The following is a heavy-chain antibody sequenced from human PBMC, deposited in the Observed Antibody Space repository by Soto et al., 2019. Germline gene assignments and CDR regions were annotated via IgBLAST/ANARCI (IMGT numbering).Heavy chain of an antibody. CDR1: GFSLSTSAMC. CDR2: IDWDDNK. D-gene: IGHD3-10*01. V-gene: IGHV2-70*20. CDR3: ARIPGYYGSQSYTYFDY. Sequence: SGPTLVNPTHPLTLTCSLSGFSLSTSAMCVSWVRKPPGKALEWLALIDWDDNKYYNTSLKTRLTISKDTSKNQVVLTMTNMDPVDTATYYCARIPGYYGSQSYTYFDYWGQGTLVTVSS. J-gene: IGHJ4*02.